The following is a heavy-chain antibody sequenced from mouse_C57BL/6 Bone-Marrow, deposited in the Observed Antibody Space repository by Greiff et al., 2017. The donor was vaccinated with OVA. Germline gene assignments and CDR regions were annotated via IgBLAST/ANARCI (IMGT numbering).Heavy chain of an antibody. J-gene: IGHJ3*01. CDR2: IYPGDGDT. CDR3: ARFYLAWFAY. Sequence: VKLQESGPELVKPGASVKISCKASGYAFSSSWMNWVKQRPGKGLEWIGRIYPGDGDTNYNGKFKGKATLTADKSSSTAYMQLSSLTSEDSAVYFCARFYLAWFAYWGQGTLVTVSA. V-gene: IGHV1-82*01. CDR1: GYAFSSSW. D-gene: IGHD5-1*01.